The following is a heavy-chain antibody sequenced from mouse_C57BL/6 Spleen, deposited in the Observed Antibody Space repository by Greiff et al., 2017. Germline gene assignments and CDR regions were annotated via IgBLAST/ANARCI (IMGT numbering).Heavy chain of an antibody. J-gene: IGHJ4*01. CDR1: GYTFTSYW. Sequence: QVQLQQPGAELVKPGASVKLSCKASGYTFTSYWMHWVKQRPGQGLEWIGMIHPNSGSTNYNEKFKSKATLTVDKSSSTAYMQLSSLTSEDSAVYYCARDYGSSYYYAIDYWGQGTSVTVSS. D-gene: IGHD1-1*01. CDR3: ARDYGSSYYYAIDY. CDR2: IHPNSGST. V-gene: IGHV1-64*01.